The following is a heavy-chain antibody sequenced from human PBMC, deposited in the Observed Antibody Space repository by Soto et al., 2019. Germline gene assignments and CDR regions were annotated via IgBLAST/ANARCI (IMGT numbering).Heavy chain of an antibody. CDR2: ITWNGGNS. J-gene: IGHJ6*02. CDR1: GFSFDDYN. D-gene: IGHD3-16*01. V-gene: IGHV3-43*01. Sequence: PGGSLRLSGAASGFSFDDYNIHWVRQAPGKGLEWVSLITWNGGNSYYADSVKGRFTISRDGTTESVSLQMTSLKREDTGLYFCARETLSYGSALDVWGQGTTVTVSS. CDR3: ARETLSYGSALDV.